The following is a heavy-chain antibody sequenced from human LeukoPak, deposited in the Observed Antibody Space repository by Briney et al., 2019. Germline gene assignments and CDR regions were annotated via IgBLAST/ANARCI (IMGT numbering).Heavy chain of an antibody. CDR3: AKEGHYYGSGPEGTFDI. D-gene: IGHD3-10*01. CDR1: GFTFSNYE. Sequence: GGSLRLSCAASGFTFSNYEMHWVRQAPGKGLAWGASISYDGSNQYYGDSVKGRFTISRDNSKNTLYLQMNSLRAEDTAVYYCAKEGHYYGSGPEGTFDIWGQGTMVTVSS. J-gene: IGHJ3*02. CDR2: ISYDGSNQ. V-gene: IGHV3-30*18.